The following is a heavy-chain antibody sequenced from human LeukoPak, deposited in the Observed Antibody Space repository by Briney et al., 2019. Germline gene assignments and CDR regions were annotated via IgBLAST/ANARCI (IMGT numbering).Heavy chain of an antibody. CDR2: INPNSGGT. CDR1: GYTFTGYY. CDR3: ARGVSIAAAGTFDY. D-gene: IGHD6-13*01. V-gene: IGHV1-2*02. Sequence: ASVKVSCKASGYTFTGYYMHWVRQAPGQGLEWMGWINPNSGGTNYAQKFQGRVTMTRDTSISTAYMELSRLRSDDTAVYYCARGVSIAAAGTFDYWGQGTLVTVSS. J-gene: IGHJ4*02.